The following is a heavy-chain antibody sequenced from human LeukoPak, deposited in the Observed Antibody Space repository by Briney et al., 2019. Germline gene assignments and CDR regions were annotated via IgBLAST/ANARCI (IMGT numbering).Heavy chain of an antibody. J-gene: IGHJ4*02. CDR1: GYTFTSYV. Sequence: ASVKVSCKASGYTFTSYVINWVGQATGQGLEGVGWMNPNSGNTGYAQKFQGRVTMTRNTSISTAYMELSSLRSKDTAVYYCARGAANWYLNYFDYWGQGTLVTVSS. D-gene: IGHD6-13*01. CDR2: MNPNSGNT. V-gene: IGHV1-8*01. CDR3: ARGAANWYLNYFDY.